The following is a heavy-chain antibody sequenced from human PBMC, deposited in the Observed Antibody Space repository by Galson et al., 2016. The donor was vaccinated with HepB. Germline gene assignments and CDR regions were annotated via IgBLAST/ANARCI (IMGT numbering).Heavy chain of an antibody. CDR1: GFTFSSYG. CDR2: ISYDGGNE. D-gene: IGHD3-22*01. J-gene: IGHJ4*02. CDR3: AKEANYYDNSGYYPDY. Sequence: SLRLSCAASGFTFSSYGMHWVRQAPGKGLEWVAVISYDGGNEYYAHSVKGRFTISRDGSQNTLYLQMNSLRAEDTAVYYCAKEANYYDNSGYYPDYWGQGTLVTVSS. V-gene: IGHV3-30*18.